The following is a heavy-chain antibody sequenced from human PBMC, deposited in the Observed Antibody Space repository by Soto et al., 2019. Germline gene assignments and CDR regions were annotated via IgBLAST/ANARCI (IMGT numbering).Heavy chain of an antibody. J-gene: IGHJ6*02. D-gene: IGHD2-21*02. V-gene: IGHV4-39*02. CDR3: ARDFIDTVVTPYHYYGMDV. CDR1: GGSISSSSYY. CDR2: IYYSGST. Sequence: SETLSLTCTVSGGSISSSSYYWGWIRQPPGKGLEWIGSIYYSGSTYYNPSLKSRVTISVDTSKNQFSLKLSSVTAADTAVYYCARDFIDTVVTPYHYYGMDVWGQGTTVTVSS.